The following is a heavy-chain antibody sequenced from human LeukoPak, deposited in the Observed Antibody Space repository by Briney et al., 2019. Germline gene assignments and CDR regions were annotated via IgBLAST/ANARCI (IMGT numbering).Heavy chain of an antibody. CDR3: ARDHRSRYSYAYAFDI. V-gene: IGHV3-21*01. Sequence: GGSLRLSCAASGFTFSSYSMNWVRQAPGKGLEWVSSISSSSSYIYYADSVKGRFTISRDNAKNSLYLQMNSLRAEDTAVYYCARDHRSRYSYAYAFDIWGQGTMVTASS. D-gene: IGHD5-18*01. J-gene: IGHJ3*02. CDR1: GFTFSSYS. CDR2: ISSSSSYI.